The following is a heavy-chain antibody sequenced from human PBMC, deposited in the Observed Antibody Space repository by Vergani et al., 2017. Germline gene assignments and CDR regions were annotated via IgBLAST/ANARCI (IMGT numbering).Heavy chain of an antibody. J-gene: IGHJ3*02. CDR2: IWYDGSNK. V-gene: IGHV3-33*06. Sequence: QVQLVESGGGVVQPGRSLRLSCAASGFTFSSYGMHWVRQAPGKGLEWVAVIWYDGSNKYYAESVKGRFTISRDNSKNTLYLQMNSLRAEDTAVYYCAKDPGYSSSWLHAFDIWGQGTMVTVSS. CDR1: GFTFSSYG. D-gene: IGHD6-13*01. CDR3: AKDPGYSSSWLHAFDI.